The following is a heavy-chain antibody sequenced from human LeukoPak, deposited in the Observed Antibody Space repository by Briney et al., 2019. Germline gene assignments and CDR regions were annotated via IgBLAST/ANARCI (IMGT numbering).Heavy chain of an antibody. V-gene: IGHV1-18*01. CDR2: ISAYNGNT. Sequence: ASVKVSCKASGGTFTSYGISWVRQAPGQGLEWMGWISAYNGNTNYAQKLQGRVTMTTDTSTSTAYMELRSLRSDDTAVYYCARGGVVVGATINYYGMDVWGQGTTVTVSS. J-gene: IGHJ6*02. CDR3: ARGGVVVGATINYYGMDV. D-gene: IGHD1-26*01. CDR1: GGTFTSYG.